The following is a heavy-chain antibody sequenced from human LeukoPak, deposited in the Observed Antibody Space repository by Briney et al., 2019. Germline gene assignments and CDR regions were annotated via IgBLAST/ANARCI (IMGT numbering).Heavy chain of an antibody. D-gene: IGHD1-14*01. CDR1: GFIVSSNY. CDR3: ASNQDSTLRTGY. J-gene: IGHJ4*02. Sequence: GGSLRLSCAAFGFIVSSNYISWVRQAPGKGLEWVSVIYAGGSTYYADSAEGRFIISRHDSKNTVYLQMNSLRTDDTAVYYCASNQDSTLRTGYWGQGTLVTVPS. CDR2: IYAGGST. V-gene: IGHV3-53*04.